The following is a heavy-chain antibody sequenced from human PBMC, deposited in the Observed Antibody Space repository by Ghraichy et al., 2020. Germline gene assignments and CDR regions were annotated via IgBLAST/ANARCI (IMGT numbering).Heavy chain of an antibody. CDR1: GGSFSGYY. CDR2: INHSGST. Sequence: SETLSLTCAVYGGSFSGYYWSWIRQPPGKGLEWIGEINHSGSTNYNPSLKSRVTISVDTSKNQFSLKLSSVTAADTAVYYCATKRLSGWHKFDYWGQGTLVTVSS. J-gene: IGHJ4*02. V-gene: IGHV4-34*01. CDR3: ATKRLSGWHKFDY. D-gene: IGHD6-19*01.